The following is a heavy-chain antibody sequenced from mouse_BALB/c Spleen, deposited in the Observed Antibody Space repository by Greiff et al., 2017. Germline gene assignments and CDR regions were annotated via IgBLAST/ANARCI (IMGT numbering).Heavy chain of an antibody. V-gene: IGHV5-6*02. D-gene: IGHD2-4*01. Sequence: EVKLMESGGDLVKPGGSLKLSCAASGFTFSSYGMSWVRQTPDKRLEWVATISSGGSYTYYPDSVKGRFTISRDNAKNTLYLQMSSLKSEDTAMYYCARRLMITYAMDYWGQGTSVTVSS. CDR2: ISSGGSYT. J-gene: IGHJ4*01. CDR1: GFTFSSYG. CDR3: ARRLMITYAMDY.